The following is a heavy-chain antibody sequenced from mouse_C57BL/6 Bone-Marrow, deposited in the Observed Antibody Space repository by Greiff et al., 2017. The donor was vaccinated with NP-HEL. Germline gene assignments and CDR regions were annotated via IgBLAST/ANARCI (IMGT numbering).Heavy chain of an antibody. D-gene: IGHD1-1*01. CDR1: GYTFTNYW. V-gene: IGHV1-63*01. J-gene: IGHJ1*03. CDR3: ARIGVYYGSSYGYVDV. CDR2: IYPGGGYT. Sequence: VQLQQSGAELVRPGTSVKMSCKASGYTFTNYWIGWAKQRPGHGLEWIGDIYPGGGYTNYNEKFKGKATLTADKSSSTAYMQFSSLTSEDSAIYYYARIGVYYGSSYGYVDVWGTGTTVTVSS.